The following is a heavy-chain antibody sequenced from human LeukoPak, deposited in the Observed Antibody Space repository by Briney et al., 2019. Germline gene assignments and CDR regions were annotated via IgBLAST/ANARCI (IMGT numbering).Heavy chain of an antibody. CDR3: ARANSGRDGPLGQGGAFDI. V-gene: IGHV1-2*04. J-gene: IGHJ3*02. CDR2: INPNSGGT. CDR1: GGTFSSYA. D-gene: IGHD6-25*01. Sequence: ASVKVSCKASGGTFSSYAISWVRQAPGQGLEWMGWINPNSGGTNYAQKFQGWVTMTRDTSISTAYMELSRLRSDDTAVYYCARANSGRDGPLGQGGAFDIWGQGTMVTVSS.